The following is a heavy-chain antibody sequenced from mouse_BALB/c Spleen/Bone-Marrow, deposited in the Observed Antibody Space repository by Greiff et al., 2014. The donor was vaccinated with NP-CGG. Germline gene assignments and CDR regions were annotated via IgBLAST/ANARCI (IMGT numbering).Heavy chain of an antibody. D-gene: IGHD1-1*01. CDR2: IYPSDSYT. CDR1: GYTFTSYW. CDR3: KRGGSSPYYFDY. J-gene: IGHJ2*01. Sequence: VQLQQSGAELVRPGASVKLSCKAPGYTFTSYWINWVKQRPGQGLEWIGNIYPSDSYTNYNQKFKDKATLTVDKSSTTAYMQLSSPTSENSAVYYCKRGGSSPYYFDYWGQGTTLTVSS. V-gene: IGHV1-69*02.